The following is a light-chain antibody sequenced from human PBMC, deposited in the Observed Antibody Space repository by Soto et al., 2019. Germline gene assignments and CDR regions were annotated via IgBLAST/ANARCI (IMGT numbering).Light chain of an antibody. J-gene: IGLJ1*01. CDR3: SSYTSSSTLEV. Sequence: QSALTQPASVSGSPGQSITISCTGVSSDVGGYTYVSWYQQSPGKAPKLIIYDVNYRPSWVSNRFSGSKSGNTASLTISGLQAEDEADYYCSSYTSSSTLEVFGTGTKVTVL. CDR2: DVN. V-gene: IGLV2-14*01. CDR1: SSDVGGYTY.